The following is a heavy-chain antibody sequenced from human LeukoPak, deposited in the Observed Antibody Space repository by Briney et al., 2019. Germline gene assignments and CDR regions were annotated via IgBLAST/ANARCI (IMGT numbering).Heavy chain of an antibody. V-gene: IGHV4-31*03. D-gene: IGHD5-18*01. CDR1: GGSISSGGYY. CDR2: IYYSGST. CDR3: ARGGYRDAFDI. Sequence: SETLSLTCTVSGGSISSGGYYWSWIRQHPGKGLEWIGYIYYSGSTYYNPSLKSRVTISVDTSKNQFSLKLSSVTAADTAVYYCARGGYRDAFDIWGQETMVTVSS. J-gene: IGHJ3*02.